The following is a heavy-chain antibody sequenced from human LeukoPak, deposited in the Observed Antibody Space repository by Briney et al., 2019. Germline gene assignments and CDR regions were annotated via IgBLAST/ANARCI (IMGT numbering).Heavy chain of an antibody. CDR2: ISYDGSNK. CDR1: GFTFSSYG. V-gene: IGHV3-30*03. D-gene: IGHD1-1*01. Sequence: PGGSLRLSCAASGFTFSSYGMHWVRQAPGKGLEWVAVISYDGSNKYYADSVKGRFTISRDNSKNTLYLQMNSLRAEDTAVYYCARPYNWNDYYGMDVWGQGTTVTVSS. J-gene: IGHJ6*02. CDR3: ARPYNWNDYYGMDV.